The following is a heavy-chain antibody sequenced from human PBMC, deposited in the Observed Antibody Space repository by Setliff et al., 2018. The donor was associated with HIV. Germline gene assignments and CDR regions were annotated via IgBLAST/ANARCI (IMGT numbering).Heavy chain of an antibody. CDR2: INDSGSA. Sequence: PSETLSLTCPVSGGSISRHYWSWIRQSPGKGLEWIGYINDSGSAKYNPSLKSRVTISVETSKNQFSLKLSSVTAADTAVYYCARGEYYYYMDVWGKGTTVTVSS. J-gene: IGHJ6*03. CDR1: GGSISRHY. V-gene: IGHV4-59*08. CDR3: ARGEYYYYMDV.